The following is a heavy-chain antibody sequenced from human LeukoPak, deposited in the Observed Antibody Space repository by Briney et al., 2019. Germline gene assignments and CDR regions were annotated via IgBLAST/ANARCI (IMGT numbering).Heavy chain of an antibody. CDR3: ARVRIAVAGKYYFDY. Sequence: ASVKVSCKASVYTFTGYYMHWVRQAPGQGLEWMGWINPNSGGTNYEQKFQGRVTMTRDTSISTAYMELSRLRSDDTAVYYCARVRIAVAGKYYFDYWGQGTLVTVSS. CDR2: INPNSGGT. D-gene: IGHD6-19*01. V-gene: IGHV1-2*02. J-gene: IGHJ4*02. CDR1: VYTFTGYY.